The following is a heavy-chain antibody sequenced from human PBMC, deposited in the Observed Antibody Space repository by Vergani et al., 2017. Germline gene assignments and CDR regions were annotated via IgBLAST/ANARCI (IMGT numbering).Heavy chain of an antibody. D-gene: IGHD2-2*02. CDR3: ARDGVGYQLLYRYYYYYGMDV. CDR1: GCSISSGGHY. V-gene: IGHV4-31*11. Sequence: QVQLQESRPGLAKPSGTLSLTCAVPGCSISSGGHYWSWIRQHPGKGLGWIGYIYYRGSTYYNPALMSRVTISVDTSKNQFSLKLSSVTAADPAVYYCARDGVGYQLLYRYYYYYGMDVWGQGTTVTVSS. CDR2: IYYRGST. J-gene: IGHJ6*02.